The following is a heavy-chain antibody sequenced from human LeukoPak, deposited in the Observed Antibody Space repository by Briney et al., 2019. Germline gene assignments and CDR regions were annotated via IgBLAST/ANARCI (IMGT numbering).Heavy chain of an antibody. CDR3: ASDYQVSGIYSYYFDY. J-gene: IGHJ4*02. D-gene: IGHD1-26*01. CDR1: GGSISSCN. V-gene: IGHV4-59*01. CDR2: IYYSGIT. Sequence: PSETLSLTCTVSGGSISSCNWSCMRQPPGKGLEWIGYIYYSGITNYNPSLKSRVTISIDTSKNQFSLKLSSMTAVDTAMYYCASDYQVSGIYSYYFDYWGQGTLVTVSS.